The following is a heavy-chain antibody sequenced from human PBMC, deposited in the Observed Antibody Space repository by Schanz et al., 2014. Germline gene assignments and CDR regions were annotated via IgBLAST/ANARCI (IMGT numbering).Heavy chain of an antibody. CDR2: INTGNGDT. V-gene: IGHV1-3*04. CDR3: ARGIGGYGANNYFDY. CDR1: GYIFINSG. D-gene: IGHD5-12*01. Sequence: QIQLVQSGPEVKKPGATVKVSCKASGYIFINSGISWVRQAPGQRLEWMGWINTGNGDTKYSQNFQGRVTITRDTSASTAYMELSSLRSEDTAVYSCARGIGGYGANNYFDYWGQGTLVTVSS. J-gene: IGHJ4*02.